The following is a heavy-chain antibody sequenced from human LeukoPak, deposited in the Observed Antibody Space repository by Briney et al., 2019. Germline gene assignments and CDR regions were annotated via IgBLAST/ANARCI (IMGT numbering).Heavy chain of an antibody. J-gene: IGHJ4*02. D-gene: IGHD4-17*01. V-gene: IGHV1-8*01. CDR2: MNPNSGNT. CDR1: GYTFTSYD. CDR3: ARGLVRSGTVTTHGY. Sequence: ASVKVSCKASGYTFTSYDINWVRKATGQGLEWMGWMNPNSGNTSYAQKFQGRVTMTRNTSISTAYMELSSLRSEDTAVYYCARGLVRSGTVTTHGYWGQGTLVTVSS.